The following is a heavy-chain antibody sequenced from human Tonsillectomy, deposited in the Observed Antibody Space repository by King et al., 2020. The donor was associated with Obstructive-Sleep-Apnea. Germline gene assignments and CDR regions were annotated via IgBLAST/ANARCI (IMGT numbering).Heavy chain of an antibody. Sequence: VQLVESGGGLVQPGGSLRLSCAASGFTFSSYWMHWVRQAPGKGLVWVSRINSDGMTTTYTDSVKGRFTISRDNAKNTLHLQMSSLSAEDTAVYFCAGDRDCRRTTFFVGMDVWGQGTPVTVSS. D-gene: IGHD2/OR15-2a*01. CDR2: INSDGMTT. J-gene: IGHJ6*02. CDR3: AGDRDCRRTTFFVGMDV. V-gene: IGHV3-74*01. CDR1: GFTFSSYW.